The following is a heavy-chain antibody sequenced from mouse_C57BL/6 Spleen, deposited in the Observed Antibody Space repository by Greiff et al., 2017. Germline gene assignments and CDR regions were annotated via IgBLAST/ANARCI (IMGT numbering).Heavy chain of an antibody. CDR1: EYEFPSHD. Sequence: DVKLVESGGGLVQPGESLKLSCESNEYEFPSHDMSWVRKTPEKRLELVAAINSDGGSTYYPDTMERRFIISRDNTKKTLYLQMSSLRSEDTALYYCARRLRGYYAMDYWGQGTSVTVSS. J-gene: IGHJ4*01. V-gene: IGHV5-2*03. CDR3: ARRLRGYYAMDY. CDR2: INSDGGST.